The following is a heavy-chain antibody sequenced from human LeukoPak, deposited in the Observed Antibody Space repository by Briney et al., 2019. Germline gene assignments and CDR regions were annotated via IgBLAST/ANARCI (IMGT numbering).Heavy chain of an antibody. CDR3: ARTPRGMAAAGTFFDY. CDR1: GGSISSGDYY. CDR2: IYYSGST. D-gene: IGHD6-13*01. J-gene: IGHJ4*02. Sequence: SQTLSLTCTVSGGSISSGDYYWSWIRQPPGKGLEWIGYIYYSGSTYYNPSLKSRVTISVDTSKNQFSLKLSSVTAADTAVYYCARTPRGMAAAGTFFDYWGQGTLVTVSS. V-gene: IGHV4-30-4*08.